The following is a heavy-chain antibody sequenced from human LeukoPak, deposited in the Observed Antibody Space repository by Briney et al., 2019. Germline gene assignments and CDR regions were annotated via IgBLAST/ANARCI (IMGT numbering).Heavy chain of an antibody. CDR2: IYYSGST. CDR3: ARAYRLPITMVRGVPQYFDY. J-gene: IGHJ4*02. CDR1: GDSISSYY. Sequence: KASETLSLTCTVSGDSISSYYWSWIRQPPGKDLEWIGYIYYSGSTNYNPSLKSRVTISVDTSKNKFSLKLSSVTAADTAVYYCARAYRLPITMVRGVPQYFDYWGQGTLVTVSS. V-gene: IGHV4-59*01. D-gene: IGHD3-10*01.